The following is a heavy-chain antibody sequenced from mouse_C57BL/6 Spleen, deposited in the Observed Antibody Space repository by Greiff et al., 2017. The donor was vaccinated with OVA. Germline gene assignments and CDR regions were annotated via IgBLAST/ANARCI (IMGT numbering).Heavy chain of an antibody. CDR2: IYPRSGNT. V-gene: IGHV1-81*01. D-gene: IGHD1-1*01. CDR3: ARSDYYGSSNEESAWVAY. Sequence: QVQLQQSGAELARPGASVKLSCKASGYSFTSYGISWVKQRTGQGLEWIGEIYPRSGNTYYNAKFKGKATLTADKSSSTAYMELRSLTSEDSAVYICARSDYYGSSNEESAWVAYWGQGTLVTVSA. J-gene: IGHJ3*01. CDR1: GYSFTSYG.